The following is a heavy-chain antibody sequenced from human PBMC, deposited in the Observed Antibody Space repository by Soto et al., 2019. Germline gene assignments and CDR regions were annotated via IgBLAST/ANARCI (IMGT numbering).Heavy chain of an antibody. CDR2: SSSSNRYI. D-gene: IGHD6-6*01. CDR1: GVTFKSYS. J-gene: IGHJ4*02. CDR3: ATSRKLVPHFDY. Sequence: PWGSLRLACAASGVTFKSYSINFCLQAPWKGLEWVSSSSSSNRYIYYADSVKGRFTISRDNAKNSLYLQMNSLRAEDTAVYYCATSRKLVPHFDYWGQRTLVTVSS. V-gene: IGHV3-21*01.